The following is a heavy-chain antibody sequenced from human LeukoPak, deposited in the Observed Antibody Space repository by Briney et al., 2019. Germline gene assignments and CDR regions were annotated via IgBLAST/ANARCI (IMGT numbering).Heavy chain of an antibody. CDR1: GFTFSSYA. CDR2: IWYDGSNK. V-gene: IGHV3-33*08. J-gene: IGHJ6*02. Sequence: GGSLRLSCAASGFTFSSYAMHWVRQAPGKGLEWVAVIWYDGSNKYYADSVKGRFTISRDNSKNTLYLQMNSLRAEDTAVYYCARDQLEQWLVHYYYGMDVWGQGTTVTVSS. D-gene: IGHD6-19*01. CDR3: ARDQLEQWLVHYYYGMDV.